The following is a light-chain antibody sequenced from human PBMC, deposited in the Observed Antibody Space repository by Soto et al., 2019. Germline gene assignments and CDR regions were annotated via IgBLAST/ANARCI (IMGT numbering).Light chain of an antibody. V-gene: IGLV2-14*01. CDR1: SSDVGGYNY. CDR2: EVS. Sequence: QSVLTQPASVSGSPGQSITISCTGTSSDVGGYNYVSWYQQHPGKAPKLMIYEVSNRPSGVSNCFSGSKSGNTASLTISGLQAEDEADYYCSSYTSSSIVVFGGGTQLTVL. CDR3: SSYTSSSIVV. J-gene: IGLJ2*01.